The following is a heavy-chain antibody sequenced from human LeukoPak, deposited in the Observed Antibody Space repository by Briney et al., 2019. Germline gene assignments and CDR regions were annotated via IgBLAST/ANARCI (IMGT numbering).Heavy chain of an antibody. J-gene: IGHJ4*02. CDR1: GYTFTSYG. CDR2: ISAHNGNT. Sequence: ASVKVSCKASGYTFTSYGISWVRQAPGQGLEWMGWISAHNGNTNYAQKLQGRVTMTTDTSTSTAYMDLRSLRSDDTAVYYCARVRNSGFRYVDSWGQGTLVTVSS. V-gene: IGHV1-18*01. D-gene: IGHD5-12*01. CDR3: ARVRNSGFRYVDS.